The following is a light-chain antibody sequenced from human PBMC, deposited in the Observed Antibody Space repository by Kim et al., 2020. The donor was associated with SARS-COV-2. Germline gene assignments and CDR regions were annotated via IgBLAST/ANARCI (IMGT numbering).Light chain of an antibody. CDR3: QAWDSSKVV. V-gene: IGLV3-1*01. J-gene: IGLJ2*01. Sequence: VSQGQTASITCSGDKLGDKDARWYQQKPGQSPVLVIYQDSKRPSGIPERISGSNSGNTATLTISGTQAMDEADYYCQAWDSSKVVFGGGTQLTVL. CDR1: KLGDKD. CDR2: QDS.